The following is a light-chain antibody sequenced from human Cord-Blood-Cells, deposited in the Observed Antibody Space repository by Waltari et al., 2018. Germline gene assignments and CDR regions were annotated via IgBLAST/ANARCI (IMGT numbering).Light chain of an antibody. CDR2: GAS. V-gene: IGKV3-15*01. CDR3: QQYNNWPPMYT. J-gene: IGKJ2*01. Sequence: LSCRASQSVSSNLAWYQQKPGQAPRLLIYGASTRATGIPARFSGSGSGTEFTLTISSLQSEDFAVYYCQQYNNWPPMYTFGQGTKLEIK. CDR1: QSVSSN.